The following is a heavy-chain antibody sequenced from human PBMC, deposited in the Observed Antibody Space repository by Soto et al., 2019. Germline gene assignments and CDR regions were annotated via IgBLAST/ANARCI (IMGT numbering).Heavy chain of an antibody. D-gene: IGHD6-13*01. Sequence: EVQPLESGGGLVQPGGSLRLSCAASGFTFSSYAMSWVRQAPGKGLEWASAISGSGGSTYYADSVKGRFTISRDNCKYTLYLQMNSLRAEDTAVYYCAKDLRGAPRAAAVVYWGQGTLVTVSS. V-gene: IGHV3-23*01. CDR3: AKDLRGAPRAAAVVY. CDR2: ISGSGGST. CDR1: GFTFSSYA. J-gene: IGHJ4*02.